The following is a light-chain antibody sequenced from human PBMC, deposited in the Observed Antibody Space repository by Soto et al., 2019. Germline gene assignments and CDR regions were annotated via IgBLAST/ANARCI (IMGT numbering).Light chain of an antibody. V-gene: IGKV3-15*01. CDR1: QSVNSN. J-gene: IGKJ2*01. CDR2: GAS. Sequence: EVVMTQSPATLYVSPGERVTLSCRASQSVNSNLAWYQQKPGQAPRLLNYGASSRATGIPARFSGSGSGTEFTLTISSLQSEDFAVYYCHQYNHWPPYTFGQGTKLEIK. CDR3: HQYNHWPPYT.